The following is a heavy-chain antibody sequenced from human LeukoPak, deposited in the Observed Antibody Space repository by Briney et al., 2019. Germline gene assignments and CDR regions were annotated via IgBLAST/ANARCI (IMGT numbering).Heavy chain of an antibody. J-gene: IGHJ6*03. CDR3: ARTGGGSHYYYYMDV. D-gene: IGHD1-14*01. CDR2: IYYSGRT. Sequence: SETLSLTCTVSGGSISSYYWSWIRQPPGKGLEWIGYIYYSGRTNYNPSLKSRVIISVDTSKNQFSLNLSSVTAADTAVYYCARTGGGSHYYYYMDVWGKGTTVTVSS. V-gene: IGHV4-59*01. CDR1: GGSISSYY.